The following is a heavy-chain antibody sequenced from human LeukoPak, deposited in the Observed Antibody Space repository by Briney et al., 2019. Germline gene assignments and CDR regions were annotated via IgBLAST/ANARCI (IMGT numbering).Heavy chain of an antibody. CDR1: GYTFTRYY. D-gene: IGHD2-2*03. J-gene: IGHJ6*02. V-gene: IGHV1-18*04. Sequence: GASVKVSCKASGYTFTRYYMHWVRQAPGQGLEWMGWISAYNGNTNYAQKLQGRVTMTTDTFTSTAYMELRSLRSDDTAVYYCARDLPEDTVLDIVVVPAAMRRYYYYGMDVWGQGTTVTVSS. CDR3: ARDLPEDTVLDIVVVPAAMRRYYYYGMDV. CDR2: ISAYNGNT.